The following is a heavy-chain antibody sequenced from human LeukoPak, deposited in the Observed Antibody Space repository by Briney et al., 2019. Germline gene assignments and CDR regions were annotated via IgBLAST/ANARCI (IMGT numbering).Heavy chain of an antibody. CDR2: IYYSGST. CDR3: ARHVSPYYDFWSGYYTDAFDI. D-gene: IGHD3-3*01. CDR1: GGSISSYY. Sequence: PSETLSLTCTVSGGSISSYYWSWIRQPPGKGLEWIGYIYYSGSTNYNPSLKSRVTISVDTSKNQFSLKLSSVTAADTAVYYCARHVSPYYDFWSGYYTDAFDIWGQGKMVTVSS. J-gene: IGHJ3*02. V-gene: IGHV4-59*08.